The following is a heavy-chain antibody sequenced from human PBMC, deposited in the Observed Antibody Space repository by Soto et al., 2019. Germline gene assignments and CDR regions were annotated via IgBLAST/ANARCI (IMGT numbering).Heavy chain of an antibody. V-gene: IGHV1-18*01. J-gene: IGHJ4*02. CDR3: ARKAGSSWYYFDY. D-gene: IGHD6-13*01. CDR2: ISAYNGNT. CDR1: GYTFSSYG. Sequence: GASVKVSCKASGYTFSSYGFSWVRQAPGQGLEWMGWISAYNGNTNYEQKLQGRVTMTIDTSASTAYMELRSLRSDDTAVYYCARKAGSSWYYFDYWGQGTPVTVSS.